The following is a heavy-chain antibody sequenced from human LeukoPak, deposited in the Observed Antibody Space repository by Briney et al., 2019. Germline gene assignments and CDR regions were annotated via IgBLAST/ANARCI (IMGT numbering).Heavy chain of an antibody. Sequence: GGSLRLSCAASGFTFGSYDMHWVRQTTGKGLEWVSAIGTAGDTYYPGSVKGRFTISRENAKTSLYLQMSSLRAGDTAVYYCARGLYDSSGYTFDYWGQGTLVTVSS. V-gene: IGHV3-13*01. CDR1: GFTFGSYD. D-gene: IGHD3-22*01. J-gene: IGHJ4*02. CDR3: ARGLYDSSGYTFDY. CDR2: IGTAGDT.